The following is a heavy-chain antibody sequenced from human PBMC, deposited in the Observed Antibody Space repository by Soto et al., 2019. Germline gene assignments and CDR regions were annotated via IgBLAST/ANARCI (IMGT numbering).Heavy chain of an antibody. V-gene: IGHV4-34*01. CDR1: GGSFSGYY. CDR3: ARHTVRDY. Sequence: SETLSLTCAVYGGSFSGYYWSWIRQPPGKGLEWIGEINHSGSTNYNPSLKSRVTISVDTSKNQFSLKLSSVTAADTAVYYCARHTVRDYWGQGTLVTVSS. CDR2: INHSGST. J-gene: IGHJ4*02.